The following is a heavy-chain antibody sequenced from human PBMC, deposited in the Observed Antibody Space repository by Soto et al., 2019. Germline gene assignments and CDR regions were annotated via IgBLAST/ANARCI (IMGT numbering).Heavy chain of an antibody. Sequence: PGGSLRLSCAASRLTFSSYALTCVRQAPGKGLEWVSTISASGGSTYYADSVKGRFTISRDNSKNTLYLQMNSLRAEDTAIYYCAKGQVTADSGGQGTLVTVSS. V-gene: IGHV3-23*01. J-gene: IGHJ4*02. CDR2: ISASGGST. D-gene: IGHD4-4*01. CDR3: AKGQVTADS. CDR1: RLTFSSYA.